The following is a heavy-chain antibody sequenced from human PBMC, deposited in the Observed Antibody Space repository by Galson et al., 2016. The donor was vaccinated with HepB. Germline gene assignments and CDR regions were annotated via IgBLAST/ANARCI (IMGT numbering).Heavy chain of an antibody. J-gene: IGHJ6*02. CDR1: GYTFTSYA. V-gene: IGHV1-3*04. Sequence: SVKVSCKASGYTFTSYAVHWVRQAPGQSLEWLGKINTGDGDTKYSQRFQGRPTTSRDTSARTAYVELSSLRSEDTAVYYCARETVVVTAVQAYYYYGMDVWGQGTAVTVSS. CDR3: ARETVVVTAVQAYYYYGMDV. CDR2: INTGDGDT. D-gene: IGHD2-21*02.